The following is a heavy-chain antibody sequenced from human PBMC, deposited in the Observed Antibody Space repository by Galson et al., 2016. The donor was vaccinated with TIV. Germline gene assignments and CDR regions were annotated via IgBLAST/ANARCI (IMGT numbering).Heavy chain of an antibody. J-gene: IGHJ6*02. D-gene: IGHD6-19*01. CDR2: KT. CDR3: ASPNYRSGYYGMDV. V-gene: IGHV1-8*02. Sequence: SVKVSCKASGYTFISHDINWVRQATGQGLEWVGNKTGIAQKFRGRVTMTSNISISTAYMEVSSLRFEDTAVYYCASPNYRSGYYGMDVWGQGTTVIVSS. CDR1: GYTFISHD.